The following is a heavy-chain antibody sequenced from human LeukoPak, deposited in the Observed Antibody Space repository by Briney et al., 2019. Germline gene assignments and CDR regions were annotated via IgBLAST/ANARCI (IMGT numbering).Heavy chain of an antibody. CDR2: ISGSGGST. V-gene: IGHV3-23*01. CDR1: GFTFSSYA. D-gene: IGHD6-13*01. J-gene: IGHJ6*02. Sequence: GGSLRLSCAASGFTFSSYAMSWVRHAPGEGLEWGSAISGSGGSTYYADSVKGRFTISRDNSKNTLYLQMNSLRAEDTAVYYCANGALVREYYYYGMDVWGQGTTVTVSS. CDR3: ANGALVREYYYYGMDV.